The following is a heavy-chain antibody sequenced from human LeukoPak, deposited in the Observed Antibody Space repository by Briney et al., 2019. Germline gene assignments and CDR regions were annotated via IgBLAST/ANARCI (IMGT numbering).Heavy chain of an antibody. D-gene: IGHD3-10*01. CDR1: GYTFTSYG. CDR3: ARDYGSGNFHYYYMDV. J-gene: IGHJ6*03. V-gene: IGHV1-18*01. Sequence: ASVKVSCKASGYTFTSYGISWVRQAPGQGLEWMGWISAYNGNTNYAQKLQGRVTMTTDTSTSTAYMELRSLRSDDTAVYYCARDYGSGNFHYYYMDVWGKGTTVTISS. CDR2: ISAYNGNT.